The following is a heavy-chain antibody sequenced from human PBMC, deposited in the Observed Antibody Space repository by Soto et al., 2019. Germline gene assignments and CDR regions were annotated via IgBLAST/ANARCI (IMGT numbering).Heavy chain of an antibody. CDR2: IYSSGST. V-gene: IGHV4-61*01. J-gene: IGHJ4*02. Sequence: QVHLQESGPGLVKPSETLSLTCTVSGDSVSSGSSHWNWIRQPPGKGLEWIGYIYSSGSTSYNPSLKSRVTISVDTSKNQVSLKLRSVTAADTAVYYCASLINAAFDFWGQGTLVTVSS. D-gene: IGHD3-10*01. CDR1: GDSVSSGSSH. CDR3: ASLINAAFDF.